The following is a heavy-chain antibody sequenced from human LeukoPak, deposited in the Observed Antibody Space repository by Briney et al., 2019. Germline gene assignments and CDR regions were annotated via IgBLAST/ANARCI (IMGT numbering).Heavy chain of an antibody. Sequence: WASVNVSCKASGYTFTDYFIHWVRQAPGQVLEWMGWINPNIGDASYAQKFQDRVTMTRDSSINTAYMELSRLTSDDTAVYYCARMALDGGDSIGFDSWGQGTLVTVSS. CDR2: INPNIGDA. CDR1: GYTFTDYF. D-gene: IGHD2-21*02. CDR3: ARMALDGGDSIGFDS. V-gene: IGHV1-2*02. J-gene: IGHJ5*01.